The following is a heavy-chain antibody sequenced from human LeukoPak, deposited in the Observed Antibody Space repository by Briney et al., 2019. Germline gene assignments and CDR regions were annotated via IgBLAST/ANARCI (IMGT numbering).Heavy chain of an antibody. CDR2: ISSSSSYI. V-gene: IGHV3-21*01. CDR1: GFTFSSYS. D-gene: IGHD4-17*01. Sequence: GSLRLSCTASGFTFSSYSMSWVRQAPGKGLEWVSSISSSSSYIYYADSVKGRFTISRDNAKNSLYLQMNSLRAEDTAVYYCARASYGDYSYFDYWGQGTLVTVSS. J-gene: IGHJ4*02. CDR3: ARASYGDYSYFDY.